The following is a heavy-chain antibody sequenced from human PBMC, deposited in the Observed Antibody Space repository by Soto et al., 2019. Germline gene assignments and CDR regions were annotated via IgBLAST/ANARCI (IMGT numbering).Heavy chain of an antibody. Sequence: QLQLQESGSGLVKPSQTLSLTCAVSGGSISSGGYSWSWIRQPPGKGLEWIGYIYHSGSTYYNPSLKSRVPISVDRSKNQFSLKLSSVTAADTAVYYCCSNTYYYGMDVWGQGTTVTVSS. CDR2: IYHSGST. CDR1: GGSISSGGYS. CDR3: CSNTYYYGMDV. V-gene: IGHV4-30-2*01. J-gene: IGHJ6*02.